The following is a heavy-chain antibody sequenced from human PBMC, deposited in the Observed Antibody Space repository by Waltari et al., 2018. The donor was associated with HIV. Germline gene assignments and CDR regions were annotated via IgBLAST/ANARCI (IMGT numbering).Heavy chain of an antibody. CDR3: ARKWLADAFDI. D-gene: IGHD6-19*01. Sequence: QVQLVESGGGVVQPGRSLRLSCAASGFTFSSYGMHWVRQAPGKGLEWVAVIWYDGSNKYYADSVKGRFTISRDNSKNTLYLQMNSLRAEDTAVYYCARKWLADAFDIWGQGTMVTVSS. CDR2: IWYDGSNK. CDR1: GFTFSSYG. J-gene: IGHJ3*02. V-gene: IGHV3-33*01.